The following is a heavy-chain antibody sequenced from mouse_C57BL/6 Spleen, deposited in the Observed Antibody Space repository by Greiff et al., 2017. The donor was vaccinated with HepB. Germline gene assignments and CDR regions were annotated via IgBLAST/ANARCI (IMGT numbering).Heavy chain of an antibody. Sequence: EVQLQQSGPELVKPGASVKISCKASGYTFTDYYMNWVKQSHGKSLEWIGDINPNNGGTSYNQKFKGKATLTVDKSSSTAYMELRSLTSEDSAVYYYARSRYYYGSSYGWYFDVWGTGTTVTVSS. J-gene: IGHJ1*03. CDR2: INPNNGGT. CDR1: GYTFTDYY. V-gene: IGHV1-26*01. CDR3: ARSRYYYGSSYGWYFDV. D-gene: IGHD1-1*01.